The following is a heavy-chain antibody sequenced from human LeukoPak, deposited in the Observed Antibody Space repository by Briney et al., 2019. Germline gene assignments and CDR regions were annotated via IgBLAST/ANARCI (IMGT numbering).Heavy chain of an antibody. CDR1: GGSFSGYY. CDR3: ARGERLAIVVVAFGFDP. V-gene: IGHV4-34*01. J-gene: IGHJ5*02. Sequence: PSETLSLTCAVYGGSFSGYYWSWIRQPPGKGLEWIGEINHSGSTNYNPSLKSRVTISVDTSKNQFSLKLSSVTAADTAVYYCARGERLAIVVVAFGFDPWGQGTLVTVSS. D-gene: IGHD2-2*01. CDR2: INHSGST.